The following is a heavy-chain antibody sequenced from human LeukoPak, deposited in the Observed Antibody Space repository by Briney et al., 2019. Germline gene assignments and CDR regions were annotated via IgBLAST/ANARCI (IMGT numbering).Heavy chain of an antibody. V-gene: IGHV1-69*13. CDR1: GGTFSSYA. D-gene: IGHD1-26*01. CDR3: AREPLSGSYSVDY. J-gene: IGHJ4*02. CDR2: IIPIFGTA. Sequence: ASVKVSCKASGGTFSSYAISWVRQAPGQGLEWMGGIIPIFGTANYAQKFQGRVTITADESTSTAYMELSSLRSEDTAVYYCAREPLSGSYSVDYWGQGTLVTVSS.